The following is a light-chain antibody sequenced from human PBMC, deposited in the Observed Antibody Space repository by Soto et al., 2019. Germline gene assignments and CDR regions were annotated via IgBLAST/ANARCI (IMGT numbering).Light chain of an antibody. CDR3: QSYDSSLSTSV. CDR2: ANS. CDR1: SSNLGAGYD. Sequence: QSVLTQPPSVSGAPGQTVTISCTGSSSNLGAGYDVHWYQHLPGTAPKLLIYANSNRPSGVPDRFSASKSGTSASLAITGLQAEDEADYYCQSYDSSLSTSVFGTGTKVTVL. V-gene: IGLV1-40*01. J-gene: IGLJ1*01.